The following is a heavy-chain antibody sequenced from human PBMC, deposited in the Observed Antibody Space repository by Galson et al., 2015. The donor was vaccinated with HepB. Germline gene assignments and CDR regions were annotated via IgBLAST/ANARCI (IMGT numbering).Heavy chain of an antibody. CDR3: ARGYGSGSVYHYYGMDV. V-gene: IGHV1-18*04. J-gene: IGHJ6*02. CDR1: GYTFTSYG. CDR2: ISAYNGNT. Sequence: SVKVSCKASGYTFTSYGISWVRQAPGQGLEWMGWISAYNGNTNYAQKLQGRVTMTTDTSTSTAYMELRSLRSDDTAVYYCARGYGSGSVYHYYGMDVWGQGTTVTVSS. D-gene: IGHD3-10*01.